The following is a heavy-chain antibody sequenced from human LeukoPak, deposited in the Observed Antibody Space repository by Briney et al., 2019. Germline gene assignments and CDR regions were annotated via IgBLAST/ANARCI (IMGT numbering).Heavy chain of an antibody. Sequence: GGSLRLSCAASGFTVSSNHNHMSWVRQAPGKGLEWVSVIYSGGTIFYADSVKGRFTISRDNSKNTVYLEMNSLRAEDTAVYYCARDGENHYYDYWGQGTPVTVST. J-gene: IGHJ4*02. V-gene: IGHV3-66*01. CDR1: GFTVSSNH. CDR2: IYSGGTI. D-gene: IGHD7-27*01. CDR3: ARDGENHYYDY.